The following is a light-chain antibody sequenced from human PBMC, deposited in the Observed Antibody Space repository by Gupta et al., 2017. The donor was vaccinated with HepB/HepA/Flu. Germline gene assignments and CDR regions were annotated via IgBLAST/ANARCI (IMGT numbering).Light chain of an antibody. J-gene: IGLJ2*01. CDR2: GVT. V-gene: IGLV2-14*03. CDR3: SSYTSNGIVI. Sequence: QPALTKPASASGSPGLSIPIPFTGTSSDVDGYNYVSCYQQHPGKAPKLMIYGVTNPPSGVSNRVSGSKSGDTASLTISGLQAEDEAVYYCSSYTSNGIVIFGGGTKLTVL. CDR1: SSDVDGYNY.